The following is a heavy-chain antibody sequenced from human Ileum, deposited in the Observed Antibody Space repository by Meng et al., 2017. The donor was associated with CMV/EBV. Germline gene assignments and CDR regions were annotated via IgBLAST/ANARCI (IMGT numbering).Heavy chain of an antibody. Sequence: GESLKISCAASGFSVSLKYISWVRQAPGKGLEWVSVFYSTGPTYYADSVKGRFTISRDTSKNLVYLQMTRLRADDTAVYYCSRAPGRYNNSFDSWGQGTLVTVSS. J-gene: IGHJ4*02. CDR2: FYSTGPT. D-gene: IGHD5-18*01. CDR3: SRAPGRYNNSFDS. V-gene: IGHV3-53*01. CDR1: GFSVSLKY.